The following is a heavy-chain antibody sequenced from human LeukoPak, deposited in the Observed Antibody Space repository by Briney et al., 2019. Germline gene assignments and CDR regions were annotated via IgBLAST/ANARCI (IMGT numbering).Heavy chain of an antibody. J-gene: IGHJ4*02. CDR3: AKYPTNRDGPGYFDY. V-gene: IGHV3-23*01. CDR1: GFTFNNYA. CDR2: ISGTGGTI. Sequence: GGSLRLSCAASGFTFNNYAMNWVRQAPRKGLEWVSTISGTGGTIYYADSVRGRCTISRDNSKNTLYLQMNSLGAEDTAVYYCAKYPTNRDGPGYFDYWGQGILVTVSS. D-gene: IGHD3-10*01.